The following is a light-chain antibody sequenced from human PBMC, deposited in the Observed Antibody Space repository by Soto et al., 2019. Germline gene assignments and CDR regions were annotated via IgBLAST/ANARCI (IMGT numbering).Light chain of an antibody. CDR1: SGSIASNY. J-gene: IGLJ2*01. CDR2: EDN. V-gene: IGLV6-57*04. CDR3: QSYDSSNRGVV. Sequence: NFMLTQPHSVSESPGKTVTISCTRSSGSIASNYVQWYQQRPGSAPTTVIYEDNQRPSGVPDRFSGSIDSSSNSASFTISGLKTEDEADYYCQSYDSSNRGVVFGGGTQLTVL.